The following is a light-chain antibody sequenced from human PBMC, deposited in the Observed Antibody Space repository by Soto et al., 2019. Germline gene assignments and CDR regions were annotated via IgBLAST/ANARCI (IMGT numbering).Light chain of an antibody. J-gene: IGLJ2*01. V-gene: IGLV2-8*01. CDR3: SSFAGGGNPVL. Sequence: QSALTQPPSASGSLGQSVTISCTGTSSDVGGYNYVSWHQQHPGKAPKVMIYEVTKRPPGVPDRFSGSKSGNTASLTVSGLQAEDEADYYCSSFAGGGNPVLLGEGTKVTVL. CDR2: EVT. CDR1: SSDVGGYNY.